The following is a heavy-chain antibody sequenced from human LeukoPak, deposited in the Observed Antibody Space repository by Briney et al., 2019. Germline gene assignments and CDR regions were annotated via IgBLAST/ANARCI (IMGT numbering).Heavy chain of an antibody. CDR2: INWNSDSI. V-gene: IGHV3-9*01. CDR1: GFTFDDYA. CDR3: AKDGDRNGMDV. Sequence: PGGSLRLSCTASGFTFDDYAMHWVRQGPGKGLEWVSGINWNSDSIGYADSVKGRFTISRDNAKNSLYLQMNSLGAEDTALYYCAKDGDRNGMDVWGQGTTVTVSS. J-gene: IGHJ6*02. D-gene: IGHD3-10*01.